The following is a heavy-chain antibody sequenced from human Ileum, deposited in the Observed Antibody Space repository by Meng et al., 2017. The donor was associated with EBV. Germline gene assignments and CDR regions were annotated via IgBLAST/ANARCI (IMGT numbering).Heavy chain of an antibody. J-gene: IGHJ4*02. CDR2: IHADGSVT. V-gene: IGHV3-74*01. CDR1: GFIFSNYW. Sequence: VQLVESGGGLVQLGGSLRLSCATSGFIFSNYWMHWVRQAPGKGLVWVSRIHADGSVTNYADSVKGRFTISRDNAKNTLYLQMNSLRAEDTAVYYCARDLFWNQADYWGQGTLVTVSS. D-gene: IGHD1-14*01. CDR3: ARDLFWNQADY.